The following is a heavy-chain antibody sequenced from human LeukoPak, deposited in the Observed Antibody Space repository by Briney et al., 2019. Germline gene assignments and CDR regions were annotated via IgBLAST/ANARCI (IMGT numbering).Heavy chain of an antibody. V-gene: IGHV1-46*01. J-gene: IGHJ3*02. D-gene: IGHD6-19*01. CDR1: GYTFTGYY. Sequence: ASVKVSCKASGYTFTGYYIHWVRQAPGQGLEWMGWINPNSGGSTSYAQKFQGRVTMTRDTSTSTVYMELSSLRSEDTAVYYCARGGYSSGWSPNDAFDIWGQGTMVTVSS. CDR2: INPNSGGST. CDR3: ARGGYSSGWSPNDAFDI.